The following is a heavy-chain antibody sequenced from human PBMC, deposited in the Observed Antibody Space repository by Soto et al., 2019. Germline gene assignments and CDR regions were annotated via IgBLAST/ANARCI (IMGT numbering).Heavy chain of an antibody. J-gene: IGHJ5*02. CDR2: VKNNGGAT. CDR3: AADLGPAYDSNNWFDP. CDR1: GFIFSHAW. D-gene: IGHD2-21*01. V-gene: IGHV3-15*07. Sequence: EVQLVESGGDLVKPGGSLRLSCAASGFIFSHAWFHWVRQPPGKGLELVGRVKNNGGATDYAASVKGRFTISRDDSNDTVYLHMSSLRTEDTAIYYCAADLGPAYDSNNWFDPWGQGTLVTVSS.